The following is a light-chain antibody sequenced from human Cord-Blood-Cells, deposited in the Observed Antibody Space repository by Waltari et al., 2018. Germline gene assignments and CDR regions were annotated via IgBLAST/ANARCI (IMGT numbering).Light chain of an antibody. CDR3: QQYGSSPYS. J-gene: IGKJ2*03. Sequence: EIVLTQSPGTLSLSPGERATLSCRASQSVSSSYLAWYQQKPGQAPRLPIYGASSRATGIPDRFSGSGSGTDFTLTISRLEPEDFAVYDCQQYGSSPYSFGQGTKREIK. V-gene: IGKV3-20*01. CDR1: QSVSSSY. CDR2: GAS.